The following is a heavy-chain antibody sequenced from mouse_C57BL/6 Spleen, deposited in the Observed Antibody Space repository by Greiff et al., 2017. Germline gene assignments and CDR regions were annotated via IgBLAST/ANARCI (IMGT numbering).Heavy chain of an antibody. Sequence: DVMLVESGEGLVKPGGSLKLSCAASGFTFSSYAMSWVRQTPEKRLEWVAYISSGGDYIYYADTVKGRFTISRDNARNTLYLQMSSLKSEDTAMYYCTRDSLRSHWYFDVWGTGTTVTVSS. J-gene: IGHJ1*03. CDR1: GFTFSSYA. CDR2: ISSGGDYI. V-gene: IGHV5-9-1*02. CDR3: TRDSLRSHWYFDV.